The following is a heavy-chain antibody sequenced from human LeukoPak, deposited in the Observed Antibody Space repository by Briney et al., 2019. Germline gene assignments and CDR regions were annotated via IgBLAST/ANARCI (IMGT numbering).Heavy chain of an antibody. J-gene: IGHJ4*02. CDR1: GGSISSGDDY. CDR3: ARLVGYYSRGSCYHFDY. Sequence: PSETLSLTCTVSGGSISSGDDYWSWIRQPPGKGLEWIGYLYYCGTTYYNPSLKSRASISVDTSKNQFSLKLSSVTAADTALYFCARLVGYYSRGSCYHFDYWGQGSLVTVSS. D-gene: IGHD2-15*01. V-gene: IGHV4-30-4*01. CDR2: LYYCGTT.